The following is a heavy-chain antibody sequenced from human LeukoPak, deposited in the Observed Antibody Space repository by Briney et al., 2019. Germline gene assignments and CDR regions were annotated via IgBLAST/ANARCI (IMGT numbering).Heavy chain of an antibody. D-gene: IGHD4-17*01. CDR2: INPSGGST. Sequence: ASVKVSCKASGYTFTGYSMHWVRQAPGHGLDWMGIINPSGGSTSYAQKFQGRVTMTRDTSTSTVYMELSSLRSEDTAVYYCATDSADYGDYDYWGQGTLVTVSS. J-gene: IGHJ4*02. V-gene: IGHV1-46*01. CDR1: GYTFTGYS. CDR3: ATDSADYGDYDY.